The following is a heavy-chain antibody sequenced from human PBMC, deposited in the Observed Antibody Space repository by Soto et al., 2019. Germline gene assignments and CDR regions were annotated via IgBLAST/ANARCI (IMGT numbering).Heavy chain of an antibody. CDR2: FYYSGSS. D-gene: IGHD2-2*01. V-gene: IGHV4-39*01. Sequence: TLSLTCTVSSGSISSGSHYWGWIRQPPGKGLEWIGSFYYSGSSYYNPSLKSRVTISVDTSKNQFSLKLSSVTAADTAVYYCARTRVLGSCSSASCHVTDFDYWGQGTLVTVSS. CDR3: ARTRVLGSCSSASCHVTDFDY. J-gene: IGHJ4*02. CDR1: SGSISSGSHY.